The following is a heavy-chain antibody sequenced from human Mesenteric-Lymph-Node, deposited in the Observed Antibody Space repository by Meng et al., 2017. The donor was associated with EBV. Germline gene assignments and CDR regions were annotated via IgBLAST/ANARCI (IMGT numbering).Heavy chain of an antibody. D-gene: IGHD3-10*01. V-gene: IGHV3-30-3*01. CDR1: GFTFSSYA. CDR2: ISYDGSTK. J-gene: IGHJ4*02. CDR3: ARFGDLFLDQ. Sequence: QVQCVGSGGGVVQPGRSLRLSCAASGFTFSSYALNWVRQAPGKGLEWVAVISYDGSTKYYADSVKGRFTISRDNSKNTLYLQMNSLRPEDTAVYYCARFGDLFLDQWGQGTLVTVSS.